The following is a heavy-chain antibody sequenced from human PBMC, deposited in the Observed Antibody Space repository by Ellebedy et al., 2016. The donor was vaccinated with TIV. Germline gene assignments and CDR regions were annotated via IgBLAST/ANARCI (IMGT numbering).Heavy chain of an antibody. CDR1: GDSITNYF. CDR2: IYQSGPYQRGST. Sequence: SETLSLTCTVSGDSITNYFWTWIRQTPGKRLEWIGYIYQSGPYQRGSTNFNPSLKSRVTMSIDTSRKQFSLKLKSVTAADTAVYYCARVRSMGMDVWGQGTTVTVSS. J-gene: IGHJ6*02. V-gene: IGHV4-59*12. CDR3: ARVRSMGMDV.